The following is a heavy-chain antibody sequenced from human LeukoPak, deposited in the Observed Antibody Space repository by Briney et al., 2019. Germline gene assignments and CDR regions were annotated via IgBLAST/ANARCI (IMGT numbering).Heavy chain of an antibody. V-gene: IGHV1-69*01. CDR1: GGTFSSYA. CDR3: AREGYDYSNRNYYYYMDV. D-gene: IGHD4-11*01. Sequence: ASVKVSCKASGGTFSSYAISWVRQAPGQGLEWMGGIIPIFGTANYAQKFQGRVTITADESTSTAYMELSSLRSEDTAVYYCAREGYDYSNRNYYYYMDVWGKGTTVTVS. CDR2: IIPIFGTA. J-gene: IGHJ6*03.